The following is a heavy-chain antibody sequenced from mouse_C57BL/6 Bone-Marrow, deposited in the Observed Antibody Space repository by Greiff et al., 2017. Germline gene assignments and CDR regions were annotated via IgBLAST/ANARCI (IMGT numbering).Heavy chain of an antibody. Sequence: QVQLQQSGAELVKPGASVKISCKASGYAFSSYWMNWVKQRPGKGLEWIGQIYPGDGDTNYNGKFKGKATLTADKSSSTAYMQLSSLTSEDSAVYFCARFPLYADWFAYWGQGTLVTVSA. CDR3: ARFPLYADWFAY. CDR2: IYPGDGDT. D-gene: IGHD6-5*01. CDR1: GYAFSSYW. J-gene: IGHJ3*01. V-gene: IGHV1-80*01.